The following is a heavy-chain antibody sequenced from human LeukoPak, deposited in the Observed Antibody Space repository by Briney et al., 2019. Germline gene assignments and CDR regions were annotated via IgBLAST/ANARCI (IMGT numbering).Heavy chain of an antibody. J-gene: IGHJ4*02. V-gene: IGHV3-15*07. CDR1: GFTFSNAW. CDR2: IKSKTDGGTT. CDR3: ITPLPYSAQ. Sequence: GGSLRLSCVASGFTFSNAWMNWVRQAPGKGLEWVGRIKSKTDGGTTEYAASVKGRFSISRDDSKNMLYLQMNSLKTEDTAVYYCITPLPYSAQGGQGTLVTVSS. D-gene: IGHD2-21*01.